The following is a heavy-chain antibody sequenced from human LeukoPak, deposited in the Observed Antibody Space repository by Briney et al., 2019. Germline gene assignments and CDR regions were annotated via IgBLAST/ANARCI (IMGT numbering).Heavy chain of an antibody. Sequence: GGSLRLSCAASGFTFSSYGMHWVRQAPGKGLEWVASIKQDGSEKYYVDSVKGRFTVSRDNAKNSLYLQMNSLRAEDTAVYYRARDSHDYYDSSGYWNYWGQGTLVTVSS. CDR3: ARDSHDYYDSSGYWNY. J-gene: IGHJ4*02. V-gene: IGHV3-7*01. D-gene: IGHD3-22*01. CDR1: GFTFSSYG. CDR2: IKQDGSEK.